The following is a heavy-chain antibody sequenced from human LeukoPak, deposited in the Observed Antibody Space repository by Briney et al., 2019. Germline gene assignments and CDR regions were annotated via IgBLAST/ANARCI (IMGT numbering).Heavy chain of an antibody. V-gene: IGHV4-31*03. D-gene: IGHD3-22*01. J-gene: IGHJ4*02. CDR1: GGSISSGGYY. Sequence: PSETLSLTCTVSGGSISSGGYYWSWIRQHPGKGLEWIGYIYYSGRTYYNPSLKSRVTISVDTSKNQFSLKLSSVTAADTAVYYCASRGYYYDSSGLKWGQGTLVTASS. CDR3: ASRGYYYDSSGLK. CDR2: IYYSGRT.